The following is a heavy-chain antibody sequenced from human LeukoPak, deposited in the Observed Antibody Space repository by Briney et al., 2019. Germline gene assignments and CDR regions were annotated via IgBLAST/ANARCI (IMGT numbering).Heavy chain of an antibody. Sequence: GGSLRLSCAASGFTFSDYYMSWIRQAPGKGLEWVSYSSSSGSTIYYADSVKGRFTISRDNAKNSLYLQMNSLRAEDTAVYYCARTVEMATIDVWGQGTMVTVSS. V-gene: IGHV3-11*01. J-gene: IGHJ3*01. CDR1: GFTFSDYY. CDR3: ARTVEMATIDV. D-gene: IGHD5-24*01. CDR2: SSSSGSTI.